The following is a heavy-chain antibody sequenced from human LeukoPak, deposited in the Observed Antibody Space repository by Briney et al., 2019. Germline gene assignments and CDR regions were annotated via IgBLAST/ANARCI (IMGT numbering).Heavy chain of an antibody. Sequence: PGGSLRLSCAASGFTFSSYWMTWVRQAPGKGLEWVANIKPDGSKKNYVDSVKGRFTISRDNAKKSLYLQMNSLRAEDTAVYFCATPLDYYDSSGYHQGGDWGQGTLVTVSS. CDR3: ATPLDYYDSSGYHQGGD. J-gene: IGHJ4*02. D-gene: IGHD3-22*01. CDR1: GFTFSSYW. V-gene: IGHV3-7*03. CDR2: IKPDGSKK.